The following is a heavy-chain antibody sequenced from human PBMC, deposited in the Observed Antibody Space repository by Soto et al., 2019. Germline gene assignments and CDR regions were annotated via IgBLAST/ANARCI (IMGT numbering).Heavy chain of an antibody. Sequence: QVHLVQSGTEVKKPGSSVRVSCKASGDAFGFYTINWVRQAPGLGLEWMGRINPILSMSNYAQKFQGRVAITADKSTSTAYMDLSSLRSEDTAMYYCATSYGSGYRAFDYWGQGALVTVSS. D-gene: IGHD3-10*01. V-gene: IGHV1-69*02. CDR3: ATSYGSGYRAFDY. CDR2: INPILSMS. CDR1: GDAFGFYT. J-gene: IGHJ4*02.